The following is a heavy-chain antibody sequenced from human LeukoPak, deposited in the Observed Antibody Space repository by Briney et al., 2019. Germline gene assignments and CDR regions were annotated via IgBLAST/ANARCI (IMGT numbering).Heavy chain of an antibody. CDR3: ASSYCGGDCYSYFDY. Sequence: PSETLSLTCTVSGGSISSYYWSWIRQPPGKGLEWIGYIYYSGSTNYNPSLKSRATISVDTSKNQFSLKLSSVTAADTAVYYCASSYCGGDCYSYFDYWGQGTLVTVSS. J-gene: IGHJ4*02. CDR2: IYYSGST. D-gene: IGHD2-21*02. CDR1: GGSISSYY. V-gene: IGHV4-59*01.